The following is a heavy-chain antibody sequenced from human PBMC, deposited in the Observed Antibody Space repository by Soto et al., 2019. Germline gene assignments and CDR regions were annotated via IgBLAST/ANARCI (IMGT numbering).Heavy chain of an antibody. CDR2: IIPIFGTA. D-gene: IGHD2-2*01. CDR3: ARDKYPGDAFDI. J-gene: IGHJ3*02. Sequence: QVQLVQSGAEVKKPGSSVKVSCKASGGTFSSYAISWVRQAPGQGLEWMGGIIPIFGTANYAQKFQGSVTITADESTSTAYMELSSLRSEDTDVYYCARDKYPGDAFDIWGQGTMVTVSS. CDR1: GGTFSSYA. V-gene: IGHV1-69*12.